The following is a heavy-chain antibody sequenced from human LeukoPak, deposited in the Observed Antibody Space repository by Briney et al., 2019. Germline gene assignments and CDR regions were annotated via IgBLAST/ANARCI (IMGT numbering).Heavy chain of an antibody. CDR2: ISGRSGST. CDR1: GFIFSNYA. Sequence: GASLRLSCAASGFIFSNYAMYWVRLAPGKGLEWVSAISGRSGSTYYADSVKGRFTISRGSSKNTLYLQMNSLRADDTAVYYCAKWGDYDVLTGYYVSDFWGQGTLVTVSS. J-gene: IGHJ4*02. V-gene: IGHV3-23*01. D-gene: IGHD3-9*01. CDR3: AKWGDYDVLTGYYVSDF.